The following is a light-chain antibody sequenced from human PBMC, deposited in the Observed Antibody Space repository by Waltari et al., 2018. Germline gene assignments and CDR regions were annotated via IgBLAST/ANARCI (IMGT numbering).Light chain of an antibody. J-gene: IGKJ1*01. CDR2: LGS. CDR3: MQGLQPPWT. Sequence: DIMVTQSPLSLPVTPGEPASISCTSTQSLLQSNGYDYLDWYLQKPGQAPQLRRYLGSNRASGVPDRLSGSGSGTNFTLKISRVEAEDVGVYYCMQGLQPPWTFGQGTKVEI. V-gene: IGKV2-28*01. CDR1: QSLLQSNGYDY.